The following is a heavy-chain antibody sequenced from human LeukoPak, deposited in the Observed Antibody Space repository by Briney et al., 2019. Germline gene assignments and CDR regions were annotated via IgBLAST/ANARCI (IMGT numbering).Heavy chain of an antibody. Sequence: ASEKVSCKASGYTFTGYYMHWVRQAPGQGLEWMGWINPNSGGTNYAQKFQGRVTMTRDTSISTAYMELSRLRSDDTAVYYCARGPLQLERRVDWFDPWGQGTLVTVSS. D-gene: IGHD1-1*01. J-gene: IGHJ5*02. CDR2: INPNSGGT. CDR3: ARGPLQLERRVDWFDP. CDR1: GYTFTGYY. V-gene: IGHV1-2*02.